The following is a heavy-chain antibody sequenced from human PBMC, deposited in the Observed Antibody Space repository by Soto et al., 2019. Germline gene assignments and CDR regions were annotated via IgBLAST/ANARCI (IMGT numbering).Heavy chain of an antibody. CDR1: GGSISSSNW. Sequence: PSETLSLTCAVSGGSISSSNWWSWVRQPPGKGLEWIGEIYHSGSTNYNPSLKSRVTISVDKSKNQFSLKLSSVTAADTAVYYCARDPRDSSGYHDAFDIWGQGTMVTVS. D-gene: IGHD3-22*01. V-gene: IGHV4-4*02. J-gene: IGHJ3*02. CDR3: ARDPRDSSGYHDAFDI. CDR2: IYHSGST.